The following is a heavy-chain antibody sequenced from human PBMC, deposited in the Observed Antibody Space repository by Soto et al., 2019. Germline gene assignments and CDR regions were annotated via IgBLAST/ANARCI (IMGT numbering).Heavy chain of an antibody. Sequence: LSSTVSDGSLSRGDYYWSWLRQHTKKGLEWIGYMYYSGSFCYNPSLKGRVMISSDTSKNQFSLSVSSVTAADTAVYYCARAPEFVFIVRVVVRYFHYERAQGPPVT. CDR3: ARAPEFVFIVRVVVRYFHYE. J-gene: IGHJ4*01. CDR2: MYYSGSF. D-gene: IGHD3-16*02. CDR1: DGSLSRGDYY. V-gene: IGHV4-31*03.